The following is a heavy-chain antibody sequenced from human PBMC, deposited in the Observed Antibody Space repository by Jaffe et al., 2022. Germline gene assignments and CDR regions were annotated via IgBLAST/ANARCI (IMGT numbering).Heavy chain of an antibody. Sequence: QLQLQESGPGLVKPSETLSLTCTVSGGSISSSSYYWGWIRQPPGKGLEWIGSIYYSGSTYYNPSLKSRVTISVDTSKNQFSLKLSSVTAADTAVYYCARHLATVTTGGFDYWGQGTLVTVSS. CDR2: IYYSGST. V-gene: IGHV4-39*01. CDR3: ARHLATVTTGGFDY. J-gene: IGHJ4*02. CDR1: GGSISSSSYY. D-gene: IGHD4-17*01.